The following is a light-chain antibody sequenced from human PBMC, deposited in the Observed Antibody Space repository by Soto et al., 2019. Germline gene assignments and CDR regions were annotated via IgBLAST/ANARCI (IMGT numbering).Light chain of an antibody. CDR1: QSVSSY. J-gene: IGKJ2*02. CDR3: QQRSNWPMCT. V-gene: IGKV3-11*01. Sequence: EIVLTQSPATLSLSPGERATLSCRASQSVSSYLAWYQQKPGQAPRRLIYDASNRATGIPARFSGSGSGTDFTLTISSREPEDFAVYYCQQRSNWPMCTFGQGTKLEIK. CDR2: DAS.